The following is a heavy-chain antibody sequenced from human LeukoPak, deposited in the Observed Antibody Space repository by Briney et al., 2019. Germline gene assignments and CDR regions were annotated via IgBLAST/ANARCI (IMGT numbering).Heavy chain of an antibody. Sequence: QPGGSLRLSCAASGFTVSSNYMSWVRQAPGKGLEWVSVIYSGGSTYYADSVKGGFTISRDNSKNTLYLQMNSLRAEDTAVYYCARDLGATTSFDYWGQGTLVTVSS. D-gene: IGHD1-26*01. CDR3: ARDLGATTSFDY. CDR2: IYSGGST. J-gene: IGHJ4*02. V-gene: IGHV3-53*01. CDR1: GFTVSSNY.